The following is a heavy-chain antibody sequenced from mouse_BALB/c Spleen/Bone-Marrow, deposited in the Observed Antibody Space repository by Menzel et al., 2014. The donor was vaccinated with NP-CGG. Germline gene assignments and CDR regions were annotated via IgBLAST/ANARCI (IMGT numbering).Heavy chain of an antibody. J-gene: IGHJ3*01. CDR2: IYPYNGGT. Sequence: VQLQQPGPELVKPGASVKISCKVSGYTFTDYNMHWVKQSHGKSLEWIGYIYPYNGGTDYTQKIKSKATLTVDNSSSTAYMELRSLTSEDSAVYYCARSPNWAWFDYWGRGTLVTVSA. CDR3: ARSPNWAWFDY. V-gene: IGHV1S29*02. CDR1: GYTFTDYN. D-gene: IGHD4-1*01.